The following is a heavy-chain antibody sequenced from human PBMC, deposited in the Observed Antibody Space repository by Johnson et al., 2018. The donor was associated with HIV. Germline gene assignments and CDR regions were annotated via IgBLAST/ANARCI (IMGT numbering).Heavy chain of an antibody. J-gene: IGHJ3*02. CDR2: ISDSGGHT. CDR1: GFSFDDYG. CDR3: ALGTHSFNI. D-gene: IGHD3-3*02. Sequence: VQLVESGGGVVRPGGSLRLSCAASGFSFDDYGMSWVRQVPGQGLEWVSGISDSGGHTYYADSVKGRFTISRDHSKNTLYLQMNSLRGEDTAIYYCALGTHSFNIWGQGTMVTVSS. V-gene: IGHV3-23*04.